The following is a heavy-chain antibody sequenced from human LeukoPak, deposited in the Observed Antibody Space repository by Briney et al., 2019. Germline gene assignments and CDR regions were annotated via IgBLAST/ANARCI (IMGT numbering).Heavy chain of an antibody. Sequence: PSETLSLTCTVSGGSISTTSTYWGWIRQPPGKGLEWIGSIYYIGTTYYNPSLKSRVTIFVDTSKNQFSLKLSSVTAADMATYYCARSIAGDGPTHNWFGPWGQGALVTVSS. J-gene: IGHJ5*02. V-gene: IGHV4-39*01. CDR3: ARSIAGDGPTHNWFGP. CDR1: GGSISTTSTY. D-gene: IGHD6-13*01. CDR2: IYYIGTT.